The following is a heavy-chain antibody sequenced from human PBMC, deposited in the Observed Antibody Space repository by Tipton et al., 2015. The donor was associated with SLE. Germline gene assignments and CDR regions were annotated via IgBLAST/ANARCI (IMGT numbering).Heavy chain of an antibody. CDR3: ARRVAVTDYFDY. V-gene: IGHV4-59*12. CDR2: IYYSGTI. CDR1: GGPTSSYY. J-gene: IGHJ4*02. Sequence: TLSLTCTVSGGPTSSYYWGWIRQPPGKGLEWIASIYYSGTINYNPSLKSRVTMSVDTSKSQFSLNLTSVTAADTAVYYCARRVAVTDYFDYWGQGTLVTVSS. D-gene: IGHD6-19*01.